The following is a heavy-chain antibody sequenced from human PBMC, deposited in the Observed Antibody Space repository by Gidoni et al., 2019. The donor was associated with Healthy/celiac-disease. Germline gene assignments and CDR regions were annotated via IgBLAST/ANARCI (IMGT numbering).Heavy chain of an antibody. J-gene: IGHJ4*02. CDR3: ARNKRGIAAAGIRWEWYFDY. CDR2: IIPIFGTA. CDR1: GGTFSSYA. Sequence: QVQLVQSGAEVTKPGSSVKVSCKASGGTFSSYAISWGRQAPGQGLEWMGGIIPIFGTANCAQKFQGRVTITADESTSTAYMELSSLRSEDTAVYYCARNKRGIAAAGIRWEWYFDYWGQGTLVTVSS. D-gene: IGHD6-13*01. V-gene: IGHV1-69*01.